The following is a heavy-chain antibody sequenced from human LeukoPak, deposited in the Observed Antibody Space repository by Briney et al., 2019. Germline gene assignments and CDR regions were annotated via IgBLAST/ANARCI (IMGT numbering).Heavy chain of an antibody. CDR3: ASPDYYDKNGAFDI. Sequence: SETLSPTCTVSGGSISSSSYYWGWIRQPPGKGLEWIGSIYYRGRTYYNPSLKSRVTISVDTSKNQFSLNLSSVTAADTAVYYCASPDYYDKNGAFDIWGQGTMVTVSS. CDR2: IYYRGRT. V-gene: IGHV4-39*01. CDR1: GGSISSSSYY. D-gene: IGHD3-22*01. J-gene: IGHJ3*02.